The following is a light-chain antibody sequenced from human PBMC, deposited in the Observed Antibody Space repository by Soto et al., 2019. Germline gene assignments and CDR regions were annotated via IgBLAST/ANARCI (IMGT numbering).Light chain of an antibody. CDR2: RDN. Sequence: QAVVTQPPSASGTPGQRVTLSCSGSNSNIGNKYVYWYQQLPETAPKLLIYRDNERPSGVPDRFSGSKSGTSASLAISGLRSEDEADYYCAAGDDSLRGVVFGGGTKLTVL. CDR3: AAGDDSLRGVV. J-gene: IGLJ2*01. CDR1: NSNIGNKY. V-gene: IGLV1-47*01.